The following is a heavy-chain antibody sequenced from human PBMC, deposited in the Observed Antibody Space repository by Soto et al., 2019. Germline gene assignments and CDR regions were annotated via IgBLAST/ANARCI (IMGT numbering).Heavy chain of an antibody. CDR2: IIPIFGTA. J-gene: IGHJ4*02. D-gene: IGHD5-12*01. Sequence: ASVKVSCKASGGTFSSSAISWVRQAPGQGLEWMGGIIPIFGTANSAQKFQGRVTITADESTSTAYMELSSLRSEDTAVYYCARAGEMATAGSTTSPYRFDYWGQGTQVTVSS. CDR1: GGTFSSSA. V-gene: IGHV1-69*13. CDR3: ARAGEMATAGSTTSPYRFDY.